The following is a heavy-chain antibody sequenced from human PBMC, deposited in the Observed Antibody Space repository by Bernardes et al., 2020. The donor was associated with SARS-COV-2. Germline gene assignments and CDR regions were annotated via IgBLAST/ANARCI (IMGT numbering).Heavy chain of an antibody. CDR2: IGGGVDT. D-gene: IGHD6-25*01. CDR3: AKDHHARSGLFDGFDI. J-gene: IGHJ3*02. Sequence: GGSLRLSCVASTFTFREPAMSWVRKAPGKGLEGISTIGGGVDTYYADPVKGRFTISRDNSKSALYLQMSSLRAEDTAIYFCAKDHHARSGLFDGFDIWGQGAMVTVSS. V-gene: IGHV3-23*01. CDR1: TFTFREPA.